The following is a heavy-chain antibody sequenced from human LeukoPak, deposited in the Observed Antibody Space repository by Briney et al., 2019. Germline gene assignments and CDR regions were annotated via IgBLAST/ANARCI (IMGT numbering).Heavy chain of an antibody. D-gene: IGHD5-12*01. CDR1: GFTFSSYS. CDR2: ISSSSSYI. CDR3: ARAGRRGYGGYDR. J-gene: IGHJ4*02. V-gene: IGHV3-21*01. Sequence: GGSLRLSCAASGFTFSSYSMNWVRQAPGKGLEWVSSISSSSSYIYYADSVKGRFTISRDNAKNSLYLQMNSLRAEDTAVYYCARAGRRGYGGYDRWGQGTRSPSPQ.